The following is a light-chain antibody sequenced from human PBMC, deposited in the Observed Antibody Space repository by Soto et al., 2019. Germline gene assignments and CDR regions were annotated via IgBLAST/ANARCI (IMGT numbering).Light chain of an antibody. Sequence: QSALTQPASVSGSPGQSITVSCTGTSSDVGGYNYVSWYQQHPGKAPKLMIYEVSNRPSGVSNRFSGSKSGNTASLTISGLQAEDQADYYCRSYTSSRTPGGFGGGTKLTVL. CDR1: SSDVGGYNY. J-gene: IGLJ3*02. CDR3: RSYTSSRTPGG. CDR2: EVS. V-gene: IGLV2-14*01.